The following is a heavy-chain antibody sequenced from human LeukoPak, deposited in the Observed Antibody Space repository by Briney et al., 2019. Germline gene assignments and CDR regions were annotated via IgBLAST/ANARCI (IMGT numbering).Heavy chain of an antibody. J-gene: IGHJ4*02. Sequence: SETLSLTCTVSGGSISSSSYYWGWIRQPPGKGLEWIGSIYYSGITYYNPSLKSRVTISVDTSKNQFSLKLSSVTAADTAVYYCARDLRYSSGWYGSGYWGQGTLVTVSS. CDR3: ARDLRYSSGWYGSGY. V-gene: IGHV4-39*07. D-gene: IGHD6-19*01. CDR2: IYYSGIT. CDR1: GGSISSSSYY.